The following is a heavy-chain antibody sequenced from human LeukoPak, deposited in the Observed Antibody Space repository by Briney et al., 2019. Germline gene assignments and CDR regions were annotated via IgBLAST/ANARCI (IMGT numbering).Heavy chain of an antibody. Sequence: ASVKVSCEASGYTFTDYYIHWVRQAPGQGLEWMGWIDPNSFGTNYAQKFQGRVTLTRGTSISTAYMELSRLTSDDTAVYYCARATPLSTIVATALSYWFDPWGQGTLVTVSS. CDR1: GYTFTDYY. D-gene: IGHD5-12*01. CDR3: ARATPLSTIVATALSYWFDP. V-gene: IGHV1-2*02. J-gene: IGHJ5*02. CDR2: IDPNSFGT.